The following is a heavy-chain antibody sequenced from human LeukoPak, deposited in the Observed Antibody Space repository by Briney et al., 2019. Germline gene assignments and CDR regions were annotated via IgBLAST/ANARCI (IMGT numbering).Heavy chain of an antibody. D-gene: IGHD4-23*01. CDR3: ARPDYGGNRGAFDI. J-gene: IGHJ3*02. Sequence: PSQTLSLTCTVSGGSISSGGYYWSWIRQHPGKGLEWIGYIYYSGSTYYNPSLKSRVTISVDTSKNQFSLKLSSVTAADTAVYYCARPDYGGNRGAFDIWGQGTMVTVSS. V-gene: IGHV4-31*03. CDR1: GGSISSGGYY. CDR2: IYYSGST.